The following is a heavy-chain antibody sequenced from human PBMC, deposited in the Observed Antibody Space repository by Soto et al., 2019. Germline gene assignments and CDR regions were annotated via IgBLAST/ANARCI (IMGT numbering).Heavy chain of an antibody. Sequence: ASVKVSCKASGGTFSSYAISWVRQAPGQGLEWMGGIIPIFGTANYAQKFQGRVTITADKSTSTAYMELSSLRSEDTAVYYCARERGTVNVESDYYYYYGMDVWGQGTTVTVSS. V-gene: IGHV1-69*06. CDR2: IIPIFGTA. CDR1: GGTFSSYA. D-gene: IGHD1-7*01. CDR3: ARERGTVNVESDYYYYYGMDV. J-gene: IGHJ6*02.